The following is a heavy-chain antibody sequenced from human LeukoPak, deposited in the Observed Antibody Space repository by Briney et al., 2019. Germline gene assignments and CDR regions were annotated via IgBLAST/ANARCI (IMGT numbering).Heavy chain of an antibody. V-gene: IGHV4-39*01. Sequence: SETLSLTCTVSGGSISSSSYYWGWIRQPPGKGLEWIGSIYYSGSTYYNPSLKSRVTISVDTSKNQFSLKLSSVTAADTAVYYCARHKEVLLWFGELSGTWFDPWDQGTLVTVSS. D-gene: IGHD3-10*01. J-gene: IGHJ5*02. CDR1: GGSISSSSYY. CDR3: ARHKEVLLWFGELSGTWFDP. CDR2: IYYSGST.